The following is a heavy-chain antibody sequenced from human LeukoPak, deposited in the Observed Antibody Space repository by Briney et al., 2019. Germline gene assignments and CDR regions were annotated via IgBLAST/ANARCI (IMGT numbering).Heavy chain of an antibody. J-gene: IGHJ5*02. CDR3: ACRDLTSTWSFP. V-gene: IGHV5-51*01. CDR1: GYSFTSYW. D-gene: IGHD6-13*01. Sequence: GESLKISCQGFGYSFTSYWIGWVRQMPGKGMEWMGVIYPGDSRIPYNPSFQGQVTISVDKSISTAYLQWVSLRASDSAMYYCACRDLTSTWSFPWGQGTLVTVSS. CDR2: IYPGDSRI.